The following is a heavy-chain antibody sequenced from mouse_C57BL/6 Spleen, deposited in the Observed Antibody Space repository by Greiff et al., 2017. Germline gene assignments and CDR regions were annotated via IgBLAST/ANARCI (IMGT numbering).Heavy chain of an antibody. D-gene: IGHD1-1*01. V-gene: IGHV2-2*01. Sequence: QVQLQQSGPGLVQPSQSLSITCTVSGFSLTSYGVHWVRQSPGKGLEWLGVIWSGGSTDYNAAFISRLSISKDNSKSQVFFKMRSLQADDTAIYYCARELITTVVADDWGQGTTLTVAS. CDR1: GFSLTSYG. CDR3: ARELITTVVADD. J-gene: IGHJ2*01. CDR2: IWSGGST.